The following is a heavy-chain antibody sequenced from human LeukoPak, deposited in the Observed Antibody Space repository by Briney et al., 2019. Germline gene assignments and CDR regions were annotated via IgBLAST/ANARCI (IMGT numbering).Heavy chain of an antibody. V-gene: IGHV4-39*01. CDR3: ARQTGSGLFILP. D-gene: IGHD3/OR15-3a*01. J-gene: IGHJ4*02. CDR1: GVSISSSNSY. CDR2: IYYSGNT. Sequence: SETLSLTCTVSGVSISSSNSYWGWIRQPPGKGLEWIGSIYYSGNTYYNASLKSQVSVSIDTSKNQFSLKLTSVTAADTAVYYCARQTGSGLFILPGGQGTLVTVSS.